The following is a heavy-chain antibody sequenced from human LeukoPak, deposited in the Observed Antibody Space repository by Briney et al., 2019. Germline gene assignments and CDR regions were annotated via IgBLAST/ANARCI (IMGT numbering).Heavy chain of an antibody. Sequence: SQTLSLTCTVSGGSISSGGYSWSWFRHPPGRGLDWFGGFYTSGSTNYNPSLKSRVTISVDTSKNQFSLKLSSVTAADTAVYYCARSPRWGYGSDYYYGMDVWGQGTTVTVSS. V-gene: IGHV4-61*02. CDR3: ARSPRWGYGSDYYYGMDV. CDR1: GGSISSGGYS. J-gene: IGHJ6*02. CDR2: FYTSGST. D-gene: IGHD5-18*01.